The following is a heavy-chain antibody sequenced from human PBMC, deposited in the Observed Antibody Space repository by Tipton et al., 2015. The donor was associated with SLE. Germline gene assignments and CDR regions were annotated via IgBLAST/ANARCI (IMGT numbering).Heavy chain of an antibody. V-gene: IGHV4-59*11. Sequence: TLSLTCTVSGGSISSHYWSWIRQPPGKGLEWIGYIYYTGSTSYNPSLKSRVTISVDTSKNQFSLKLSSVTAADTAVYYCASQTFYYDSSGLSGNYFDYWGQGNLVTVSS. CDR2: IYYTGST. D-gene: IGHD3-22*01. CDR3: ASQTFYYDSSGLSGNYFDY. CDR1: GGSISSHY. J-gene: IGHJ4*02.